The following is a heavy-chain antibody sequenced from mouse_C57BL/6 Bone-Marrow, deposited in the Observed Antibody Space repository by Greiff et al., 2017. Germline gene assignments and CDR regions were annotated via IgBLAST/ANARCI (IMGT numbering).Heavy chain of an antibody. CDR1: GFTFSDYY. CDR2: ISNGGGST. CDR3: ARRGDPDYFDY. D-gene: IGHD2-13*01. Sequence: EVKLMESGGGLVQPGGSLKLSCAASGFTFSDYYMYWVRQTPEKRLEWVAYISNGGGSTYYTDTVKGRFTISRDNAKNTLYLQMSRLKSEDTAMYYCARRGDPDYFDYWGQGTTLTVSA. V-gene: IGHV5-12*01. J-gene: IGHJ2*01.